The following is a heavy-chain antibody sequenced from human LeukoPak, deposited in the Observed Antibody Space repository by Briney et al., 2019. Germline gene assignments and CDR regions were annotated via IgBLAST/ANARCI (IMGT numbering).Heavy chain of an antibody. Sequence: GGSLEFSGKGSGYIFTSYWIGRVRQVPGKGLEWMGIIYRGDSDTRYSPSCQGQVTISANKSRSTAFRKWRSLEASDTAMYYCARLRLVTDNWFAPCGQGTLVTVSS. J-gene: IGHJ5*02. D-gene: IGHD1-26*01. CDR3: ARLRLVTDNWFAP. CDR1: GYIFTSYW. V-gene: IGHV5-51*01. CDR2: IYRGDSDT.